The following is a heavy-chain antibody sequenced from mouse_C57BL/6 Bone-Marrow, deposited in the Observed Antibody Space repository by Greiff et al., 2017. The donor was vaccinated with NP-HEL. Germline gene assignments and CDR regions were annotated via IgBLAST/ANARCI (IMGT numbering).Heavy chain of an antibody. Sequence: VQLQQPGAELVKPGASVKLSCKASGYTFTSYWMHWVKQRPGQGLEWIGMIHPNSGSTNYNEKFKSKATLTVDKSSSTAYMQLSSLTSEDSAVYYCANIYYYGSSLLTGTWGQGTSVTVSS. J-gene: IGHJ4*01. D-gene: IGHD1-1*01. CDR1: GYTFTSYW. CDR3: ANIYYYGSSLLTGT. V-gene: IGHV1-64*01. CDR2: IHPNSGST.